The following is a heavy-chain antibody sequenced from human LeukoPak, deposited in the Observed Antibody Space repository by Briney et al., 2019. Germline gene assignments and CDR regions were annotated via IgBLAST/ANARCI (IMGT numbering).Heavy chain of an antibody. CDR1: GFTFSSYG. CDR3: ARNWNPDY. D-gene: IGHD1-1*01. CDR2: ISYDGSNK. J-gene: IGHJ4*02. Sequence: GGSLRLSCAASGFTFSSYGMHWVRQAPGKGLEWVAVISYDGSNKYYADSVKGRFTISRDNSKDTLYLQMNSLRAEDTAVYYCARNWNPDYWGQGTLVTVSS. V-gene: IGHV3-30*03.